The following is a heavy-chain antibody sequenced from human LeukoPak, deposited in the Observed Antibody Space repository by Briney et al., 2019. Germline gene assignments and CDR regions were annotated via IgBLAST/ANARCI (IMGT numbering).Heavy chain of an antibody. Sequence: GASVKVSCTASGYTFTGYYMHWVRQAPGQGLEWMGRINPNSGGTNYAQKFQGRVTMTRDTSISTAYMELSRLRSDDTAVYYCARVKSGYSYGYPYWGQGTLVTVSS. V-gene: IGHV1-2*06. CDR2: INPNSGGT. J-gene: IGHJ4*02. D-gene: IGHD5-18*01. CDR1: GYTFTGYY. CDR3: ARVKSGYSYGYPY.